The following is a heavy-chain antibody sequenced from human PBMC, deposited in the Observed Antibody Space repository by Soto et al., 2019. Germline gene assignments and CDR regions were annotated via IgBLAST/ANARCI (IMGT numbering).Heavy chain of an antibody. J-gene: IGHJ5*02. CDR1: GFSLSTSGVG. Sequence: QITLKESGPTLVKPTQTLTLTCTFSGFSLSTSGVGVGWLRQPPGKALEWLALIYWDDDKRYSPSLKSRLTITKDTSTNQVVLTMTNMYPVDTATYYCAHRRSTYYYDSTFDPWGQGTLVTVSS. CDR2: IYWDDDK. V-gene: IGHV2-5*02. D-gene: IGHD3-22*01. CDR3: AHRRSTYYYDSTFDP.